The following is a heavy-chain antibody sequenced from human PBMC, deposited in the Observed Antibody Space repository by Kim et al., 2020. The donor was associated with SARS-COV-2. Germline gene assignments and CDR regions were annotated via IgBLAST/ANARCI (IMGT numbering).Heavy chain of an antibody. CDR1: GFTFSSYS. CDR2: ISSSSTYI. J-gene: IGHJ4*02. D-gene: IGHD4-17*01. CDR3: ARGDSGGNPTY. V-gene: IGHV3-21*01. Sequence: GGSLRLSCAASGFTFSSYSMNWVRQAPGKGLEWVSSISSSSTYIYYADSVKGRFTISRDNAKNSLYLQMNSLRAEDTAVYYCARGDSGGNPTYWGQGTLVTVSS.